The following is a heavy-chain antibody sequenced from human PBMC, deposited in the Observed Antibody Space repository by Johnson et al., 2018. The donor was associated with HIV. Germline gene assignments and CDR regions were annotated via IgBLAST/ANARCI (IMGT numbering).Heavy chain of an antibody. J-gene: IGHJ3*02. V-gene: IGHV3-9*01. CDR1: GFTFDDYA. CDR2: ISWNSGSI. D-gene: IGHD2-15*01. Sequence: VQLVESGGGFVQPGRSLRLSCAASGFTFDDYAMHWVRQAPGKGLEWVSGISWNSGSIGYADSVKGRFTISRDNAKNSLYLQMNSLRAEDTALYYCAKERSSHGDDAFDIWGQGTMVTVSS. CDR3: AKERSSHGDDAFDI.